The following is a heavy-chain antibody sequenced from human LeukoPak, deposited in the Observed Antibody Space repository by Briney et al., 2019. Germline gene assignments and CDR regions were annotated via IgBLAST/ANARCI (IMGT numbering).Heavy chain of an antibody. J-gene: IGHJ3*02. Sequence: SETLSLTCTVSGGSISGYYWSWIRQPPGKGLEWIGEINHSGSTNYNPSLKSRVTISVDTSKNQFSLKLSSVTAADTAVYYCARGLTYYDFWSGYPDAFDIWGQGTMVTVPS. V-gene: IGHV4-34*01. CDR3: ARGLTYYDFWSGYPDAFDI. D-gene: IGHD3-3*01. CDR2: INHSGST. CDR1: GGSISGYY.